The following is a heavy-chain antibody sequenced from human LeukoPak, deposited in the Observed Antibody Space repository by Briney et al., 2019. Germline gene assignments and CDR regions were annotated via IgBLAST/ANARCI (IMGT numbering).Heavy chain of an antibody. CDR3: ARVLTSSWVNYYYYMDV. Sequence: PGGSLRLSRAASGFTFSSYWMHWVRQAPGKGLVWVSRINSDGSSTSYADSVKGRFTISRDNAKNTLYLQMNSLRAEDTAVYYCARVLTSSWVNYYYYMDVWGKGTTVTISS. V-gene: IGHV3-74*01. J-gene: IGHJ6*03. D-gene: IGHD6-13*01. CDR1: GFTFSSYW. CDR2: INSDGSST.